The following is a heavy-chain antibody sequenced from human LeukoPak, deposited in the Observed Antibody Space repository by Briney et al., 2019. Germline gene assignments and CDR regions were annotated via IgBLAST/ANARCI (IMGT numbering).Heavy chain of an antibody. D-gene: IGHD2-2*01. CDR3: ARPRRGCSSTSCHFDY. V-gene: IGHV5-51*01. CDR1: GYSFTSYW. Sequence: GESLKISCKGTGYSFTSYWIGWVRQMPGKGLEWMGIIYPGDSDTRYSPSFQGQVTISADKSISTAYLQWSSLKASDTAMYYYARPRRGCSSTSCHFDYWGQGTLVTVSS. J-gene: IGHJ4*02. CDR2: IYPGDSDT.